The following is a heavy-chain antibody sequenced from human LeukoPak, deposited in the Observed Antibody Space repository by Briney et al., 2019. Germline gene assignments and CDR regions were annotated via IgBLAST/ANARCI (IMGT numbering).Heavy chain of an antibody. CDR1: GGSISSYY. CDR2: IYYSGST. Sequence: SETLSLTCTVSGGSISSYYWSWIRQPPGKGLEWIGYIYYSGSTNYNPSLKSRVTISVDTSKNQFSLKLSSVTAADTAVYYCARYYDRSNYFDYWGQGTLVTVSS. CDR3: ARYYDRSNYFDY. D-gene: IGHD3-22*01. V-gene: IGHV4-59*01. J-gene: IGHJ4*02.